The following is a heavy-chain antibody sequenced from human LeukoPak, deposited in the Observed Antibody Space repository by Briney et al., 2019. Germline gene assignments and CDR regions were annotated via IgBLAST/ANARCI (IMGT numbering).Heavy chain of an antibody. Sequence: GGSLRLSCAASGFTVSSQYMSWVRQAPGKGLEWVSVIYTGGTTHYADSVKGRFTISRDNAKNTLYLQMNSLRAEDTAVYYCARRKVVSAYYYGLDVWGQGTTVTVSS. CDR1: GFTVSSQY. CDR3: ARRKVVSAYYYGLDV. J-gene: IGHJ6*02. CDR2: IYTGGTT. D-gene: IGHD2-2*01. V-gene: IGHV3-66*01.